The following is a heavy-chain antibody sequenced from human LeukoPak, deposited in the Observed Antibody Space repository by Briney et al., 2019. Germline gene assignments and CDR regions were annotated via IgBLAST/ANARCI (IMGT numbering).Heavy chain of an antibody. CDR3: ASDYYDSSGYLKPFV. Sequence: SETPSLTCTVSGGSISSYYWTWIRQPAGKGLEWIGRIYTSGSTNYNPSLKSRVTMSVDPSKNQFSLKLSSVTAADTAVYYCASDYYDSSGYLKPFVWGQGTLVTVSS. CDR2: IYTSGST. CDR1: GGSISSYY. D-gene: IGHD3-22*01. J-gene: IGHJ1*01. V-gene: IGHV4-4*07.